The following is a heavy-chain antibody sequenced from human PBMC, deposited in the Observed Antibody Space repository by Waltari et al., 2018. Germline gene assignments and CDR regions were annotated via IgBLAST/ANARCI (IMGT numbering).Heavy chain of an antibody. CDR1: GYPFTANY. Sequence: VQLVQSGAEVKRPGASVKVSCKASGYPFTANYVHWVRQAPGPGLEWMGWIHPNSGATDYAQQFQGRVTMTLDTSISTLYMELSRLGSDDTAVYYCARAWFNSGFDYWGQGSLVTVSS. D-gene: IGHD3-10*01. J-gene: IGHJ4*02. CDR2: IHPNSGAT. V-gene: IGHV1-2*02. CDR3: ARAWFNSGFDY.